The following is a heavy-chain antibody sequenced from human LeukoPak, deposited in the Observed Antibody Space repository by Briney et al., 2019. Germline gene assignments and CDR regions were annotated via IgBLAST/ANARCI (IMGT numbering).Heavy chain of an antibody. V-gene: IGHV4-39*07. CDR1: GGSISSSGYY. J-gene: IGHJ4*02. CDR2: IYYSGGN. CDR3: ARGPYYFDS. Sequence: SETLSLTCTVSGGSISSSGYYWGWIRQPPGKGLEWIGSIYYSGGNYYNPSLNSRVTISVDTSKNQFSLRLSSVTAADTAVYYCARGPYYFDSWGPGTLVAVSS.